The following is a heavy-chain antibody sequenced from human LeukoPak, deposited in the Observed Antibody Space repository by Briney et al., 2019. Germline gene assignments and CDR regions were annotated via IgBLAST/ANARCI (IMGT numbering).Heavy chain of an antibody. CDR1: RFTFSDYW. J-gene: IGHJ5*02. V-gene: IGHV3-7*01. CDR3: ARDPFQMTTVIGWFDP. CDR2: INKDESEK. Sequence: GGSLRPSCAVSRFTFSDYWMRSVRHAPGNGLEWVAAINKDESEKRDVDSAKCRFTISRDNAKNSLYLQMSSLRAEDTAVYSCARDPFQMTTVIGWFDPWGQGTLVTVSS. D-gene: IGHD4-11*01.